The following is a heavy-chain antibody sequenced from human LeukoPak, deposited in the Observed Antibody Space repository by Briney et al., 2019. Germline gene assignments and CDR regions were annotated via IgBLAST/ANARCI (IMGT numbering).Heavy chain of an antibody. CDR1: GFSFSTYE. CDR2: ISASGQTI. CDR3: ARDRDVDYGNDGFDI. J-gene: IGHJ3*02. D-gene: IGHD4/OR15-4a*01. V-gene: IGHV3-48*03. Sequence: PGRSLRLSCAASGFSFSTYEFHWVRHAPGKGLEWVSYISASGQTIYYADSVRGRFTISRDNAKNSLYLQMNSLGAEDTAVYHCARDRDVDYGNDGFDIWGQGTTVTVSS.